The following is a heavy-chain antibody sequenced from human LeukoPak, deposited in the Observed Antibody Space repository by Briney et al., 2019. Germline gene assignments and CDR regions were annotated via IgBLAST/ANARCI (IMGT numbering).Heavy chain of an antibody. J-gene: IGHJ6*02. CDR3: ARDRQDCSSTSCYSVLDVFLYYYYGMDV. Sequence: GGSLRLSCAASGFTFSSYSMNWVRQAPGKGLEWVSSISSSSSYIYYADSVKGRFTISRDNAKNSLYLQMNSLRAEDTAVYYCARDRQDCSSTSCYSVLDVFLYYYYGMDVWGQGTTVTVSS. V-gene: IGHV3-21*01. CDR1: GFTFSSYS. CDR2: ISSSSSYI. D-gene: IGHD2-2*02.